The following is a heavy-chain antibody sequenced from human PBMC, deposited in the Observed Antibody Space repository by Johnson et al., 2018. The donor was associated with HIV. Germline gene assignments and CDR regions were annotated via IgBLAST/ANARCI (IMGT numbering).Heavy chain of an antibody. CDR1: GFTFSNAW. D-gene: IGHD3-10*01. CDR3: ARGNYYGSGSYGAFDI. J-gene: IGHJ3*02. V-gene: IGHV3-30-3*01. Sequence: QVQLVESGGGLVKPGGSLRLSCAASGFTFSNAWMTWVRQAPGTGLEWVALVSYDGRNQYHADSVKGRFTISRDNSKNSLYLQMNSLRAEDTALYYCARGNYYGSGSYGAFDIWGQGTMVTVSS. CDR2: VSYDGRNQ.